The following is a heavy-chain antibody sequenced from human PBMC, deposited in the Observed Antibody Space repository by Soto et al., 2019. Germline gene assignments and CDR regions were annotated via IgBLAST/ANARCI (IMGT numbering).Heavy chain of an antibody. CDR1: GYTFTSYA. D-gene: IGHD2-2*01. CDR2: INAGNGNT. Sequence: QVQLVQSGAEVKKPGASVKVSCKASGYTFTSYAMHWVRQAPGQRLEWMGWINAGNGNTKYSQKFQGRVTITRNTSASTAYMELSSLSSEDTAVYYCARDRGGYCSSIRCPTYGMDVWGQGTTVTVSS. J-gene: IGHJ6*02. CDR3: ARDRGGYCSSIRCPTYGMDV. V-gene: IGHV1-3*01.